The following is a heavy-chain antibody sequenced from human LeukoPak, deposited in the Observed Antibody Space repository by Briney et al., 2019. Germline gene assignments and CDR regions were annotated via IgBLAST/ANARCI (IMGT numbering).Heavy chain of an antibody. CDR2: ISGSGGST. V-gene: IGHV3-23*01. D-gene: IGHD6-19*01. CDR3: AKGLAVAGHFDY. CDR1: GFTFSSHA. J-gene: IGHJ4*02. Sequence: PGGSLTLSCAASGFTFSSHAMSWVRHAPGKGLEWVSAISGSGGSTYYADSVKGRFTISRDKSKNTLYLQMNSLRAEDTAVYYCAKGLAVAGHFDYWGQGTLVTVSS.